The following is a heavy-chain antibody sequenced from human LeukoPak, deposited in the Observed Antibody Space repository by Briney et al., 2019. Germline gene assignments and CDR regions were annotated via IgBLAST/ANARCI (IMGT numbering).Heavy chain of an antibody. D-gene: IGHD5-24*01. CDR3: ARHRDGYNAFDY. V-gene: IGHV5-51*01. CDR2: IYPGDSAT. J-gene: IGHJ4*02. CDR1: GYTFTGYW. Sequence: GESLQISCKTSGYTFTGYWIGWVRQMPGKGLEWMGIIYPGDSATRYSPSFQGQVTISADKSISTAYLQWSSLKASDTAMYYCARHRDGYNAFDYWGQGTLVTVSS.